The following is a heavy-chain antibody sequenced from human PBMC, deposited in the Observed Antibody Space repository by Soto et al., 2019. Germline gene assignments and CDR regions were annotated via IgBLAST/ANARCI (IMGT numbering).Heavy chain of an antibody. CDR1: GYRVSDSW. CDR3: ARAVSDRFDS. J-gene: IGHJ5*01. V-gene: IGHV5-10-1*01. Sequence: GASLKISGEGSGYRVSDSWISWVRQMPGKGLEWMARIDPSDSQTNYSPSFQGRVTMSVDKSISTAYVYWDSLEASDTAIYYCARAVSDRFDSWGQGTLVTVSS. D-gene: IGHD2-21*02. CDR2: IDPSDSQT.